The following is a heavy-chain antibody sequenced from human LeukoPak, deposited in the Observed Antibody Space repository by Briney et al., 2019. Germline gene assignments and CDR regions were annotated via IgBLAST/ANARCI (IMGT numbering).Heavy chain of an antibody. Sequence: PGRSLRLSCAASGFTFSSYAMHWVRQAPGKGLEWVAVISYDGSNKYYADSVKGRFTISRDNSKNTLYPQMNSLRAEDTAVYYCAREIVVVTANFDYWGQGTLVTVSS. CDR1: GFTFSSYA. CDR3: AREIVVVTANFDY. J-gene: IGHJ4*02. V-gene: IGHV3-30*04. CDR2: ISYDGSNK. D-gene: IGHD2-21*02.